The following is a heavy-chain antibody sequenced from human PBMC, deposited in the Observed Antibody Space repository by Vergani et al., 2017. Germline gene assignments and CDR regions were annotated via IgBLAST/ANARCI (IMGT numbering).Heavy chain of an antibody. V-gene: IGHV5-51*01. CDR1: EYSFGHYW. CDR2: IYPADSDT. Sequence: EVDLVQSGPEMRKPGESVKISCKGSEYSFGHYWIGWVRQMPGKGLEWMGIIYPADSDTRYSPSFQGQVTISADKSISTAFLQWDSLKASDTALYYCARHTTYTDSWGQGTLVTVSS. CDR3: ARHTTYTDS. D-gene: IGHD1-1*01. J-gene: IGHJ4*02.